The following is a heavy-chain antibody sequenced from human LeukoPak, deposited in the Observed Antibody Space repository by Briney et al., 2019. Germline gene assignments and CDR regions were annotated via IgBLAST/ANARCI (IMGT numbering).Heavy chain of an antibody. CDR1: GFTFSSYA. V-gene: IGHV3-23*01. Sequence: PGGSLRLSCAASGFTFSSYAMSWVRQAPGKGLEWVSAISGSGGSTYYADSVKGRLTISRDNSKNTLYLQMNSLRAEDTAVYYCAKDRGQWLVRDAFDIWGQGTMVTVSS. D-gene: IGHD6-19*01. J-gene: IGHJ3*02. CDR3: AKDRGQWLVRDAFDI. CDR2: ISGSGGST.